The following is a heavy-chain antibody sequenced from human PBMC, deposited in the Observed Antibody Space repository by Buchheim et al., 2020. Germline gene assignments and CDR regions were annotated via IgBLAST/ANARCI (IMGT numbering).Heavy chain of an antibody. D-gene: IGHD5-18*01. J-gene: IGHJ4*02. CDR2: ISWNNGTI. Sequence: EVQVVESGGGLVQPGRSLRLSCTASGFTFDDYAMHWVRQTPAKGLQWVSGISWNNGTIGYADSVKGRFTIYRDNAKKSLYLQMNSLRTDDTALYYCAKDMWGDGSIVSYDSWGQGTL. CDR1: GFTFDDYA. V-gene: IGHV3-9*01. CDR3: AKDMWGDGSIVSYDS.